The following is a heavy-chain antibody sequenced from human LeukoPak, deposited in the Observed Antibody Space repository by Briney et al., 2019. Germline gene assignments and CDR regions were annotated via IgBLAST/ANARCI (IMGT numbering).Heavy chain of an antibody. CDR3: AREGETSLPTIFDVVTVFDF. D-gene: IGHD3-3*01. Sequence: ASVTVSCKASGYTFTGYYMHWVRQAPGQGLEWMGWINPNSGGTNYAQKFQGRVTMTRDTSITTAYMELNSLRSDDTAVYYCAREGETSLPTIFDVVTVFDFWGQGTLVTVSS. V-gene: IGHV1-2*02. J-gene: IGHJ4*02. CDR2: INPNSGGT. CDR1: GYTFTGYY.